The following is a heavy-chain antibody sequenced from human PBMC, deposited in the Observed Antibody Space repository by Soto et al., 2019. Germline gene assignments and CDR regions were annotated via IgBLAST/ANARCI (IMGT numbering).Heavy chain of an antibody. V-gene: IGHV3-30*18. Sequence: LRLSFAGSGFTLSDHYIDWVRQAPGKGLQWLATISHHGIRTHYADSVMGRFTISRDNFKKVVYLHLSGLRVEDTAIYYCAKDWVGGSNNYQLDYWGQGTAVTVSS. CDR1: GFTLSDHY. CDR3: AKDWVGGSNNYQLDY. CDR2: ISHHGIRT. J-gene: IGHJ4*02. D-gene: IGHD1-26*01.